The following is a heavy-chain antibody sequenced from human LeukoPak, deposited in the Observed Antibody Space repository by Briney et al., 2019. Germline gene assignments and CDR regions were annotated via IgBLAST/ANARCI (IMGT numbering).Heavy chain of an antibody. J-gene: IGHJ4*02. CDR3: ARDLAVAFFDY. D-gene: IGHD6-19*01. Sequence: GGSLRLSCAVSGFTFSSYWMHWVRQAPGKGLVWVSRINSDGSSTSYADSVKGRFTISRDNAKNTLYLQMNSLRVEDTAVYYCARDLAVAFFDYWGQGTLVTVSS. CDR1: GFTFSSYW. CDR2: INSDGSST. V-gene: IGHV3-74*01.